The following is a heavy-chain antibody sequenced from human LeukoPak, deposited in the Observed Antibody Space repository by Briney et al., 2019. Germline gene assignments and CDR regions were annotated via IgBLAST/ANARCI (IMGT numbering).Heavy chain of an antibody. CDR1: GGSISSSSYY. V-gene: IGHV4-39*01. J-gene: IGHJ6*03. CDR2: VYYGGNT. CDR3: ARQRADYFYHYLDV. Sequence: SETLSLTCAVSGGSISSSSYYWDWVRQPPGKGLEWIGNVYYGGNTFYNSSLESRVTISVDMSKNQFSLKLSSLTAADTAVYYCARQRADYFYHYLDVWGKGTSVTVSS.